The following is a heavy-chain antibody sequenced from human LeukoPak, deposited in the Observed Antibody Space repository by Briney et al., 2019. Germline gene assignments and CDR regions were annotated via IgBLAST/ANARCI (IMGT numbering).Heavy chain of an antibody. CDR3: ARESVDTAMVTKNSAFDI. V-gene: IGHV4-31*03. J-gene: IGHJ3*02. CDR1: GGSISSGGYY. Sequence: SETLSLTCTVSGGSISSGGYYWSWIRQHPGKGLEWIGYIYYSGSTYYNPSLKSRVTISVDTSKNQFSLKLSSVTAADTAVYYCARESVDTAMVTKNSAFDIWGQGTMVTVSS. D-gene: IGHD5-18*01. CDR2: IYYSGST.